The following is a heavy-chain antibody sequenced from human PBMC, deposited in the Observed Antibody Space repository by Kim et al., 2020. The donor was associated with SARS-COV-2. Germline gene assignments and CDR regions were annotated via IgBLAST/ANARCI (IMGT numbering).Heavy chain of an antibody. J-gene: IGHJ3*02. Sequence: TNYNPSLKSRVTISVDTSKNQFSLKLSSVTAADTAVYYCARESYDAFDIWGQGTMVTVSS. CDR3: ARESYDAFDI. CDR2: T. V-gene: IGHV4-59*01.